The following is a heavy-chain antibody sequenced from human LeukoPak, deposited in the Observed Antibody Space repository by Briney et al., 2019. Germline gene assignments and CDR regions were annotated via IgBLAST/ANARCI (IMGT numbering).Heavy chain of an antibody. D-gene: IGHD2-2*01. CDR1: GFTFSSYG. Sequence: GGSLRLSCAASGFTFSSYGMHWVRQAPGKGLEWVAVISYDGSNKYYADSVKGRFTISRDNSKNTLYLQMNSLRAEDTAVYYCAEDRADIVVVPAALLHNWGQGTLITVSS. CDR3: AEDRADIVVVPAALLHN. CDR2: ISYDGSNK. V-gene: IGHV3-30*18. J-gene: IGHJ4*02.